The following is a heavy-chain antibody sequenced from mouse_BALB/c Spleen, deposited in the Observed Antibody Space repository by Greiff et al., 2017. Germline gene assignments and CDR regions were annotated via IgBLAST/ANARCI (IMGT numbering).Heavy chain of an antibody. V-gene: IGHV1-20*02. D-gene: IGHD1-1*01. CDR2: INPYNGDT. Sequence: EVQLQQSGPELVKPGASVKISCKASGYSFTGYFMNWVMQSHGKSLEWIGRINPYNGDTFYNQKFKGKATLTVDKSSSTAHMELRSLASEDSAVYYCARGTHYGSSPSYWYFDVWGAGTTVTVSS. CDR1: GYSFTGYF. J-gene: IGHJ1*01. CDR3: ARGTHYGSSPSYWYFDV.